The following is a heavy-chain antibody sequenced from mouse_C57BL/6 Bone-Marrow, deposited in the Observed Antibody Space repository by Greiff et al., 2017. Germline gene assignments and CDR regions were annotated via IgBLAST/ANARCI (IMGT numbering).Heavy chain of an antibody. CDR1: GFSLSTFGMG. Sequence: QVTLKVSGPGILQPSQTLSLTCSFSGFSLSTFGMGVGWIRQPSGKGLEWLAHIWWDDAKYYHPALKSRLTISKDTSKNQVLLKIANVDTADTATYYCARIAIYYYGSSYGDAMDYWGQGTSVTVSS. V-gene: IGHV8-8*01. D-gene: IGHD1-1*01. CDR3: ARIAIYYYGSSYGDAMDY. J-gene: IGHJ4*01. CDR2: IWWDDAK.